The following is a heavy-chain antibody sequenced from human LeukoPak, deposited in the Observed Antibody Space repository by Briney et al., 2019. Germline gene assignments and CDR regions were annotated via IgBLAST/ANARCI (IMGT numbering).Heavy chain of an antibody. J-gene: IGHJ5*02. D-gene: IGHD4-23*01. Sequence: PSETLSLTCTVSGGFISSGRYYWGWIRQPPGKGLEWIGSLQYSGTTYYNPSLKSRVTISVDTPSNKFSLRLISVTAADTAVYYCARPGGGNYPWGQGTLVTVSS. CDR2: LQYSGTT. CDR3: ARPGGGNYP. V-gene: IGHV4-39*01. CDR1: GGFISSGRYY.